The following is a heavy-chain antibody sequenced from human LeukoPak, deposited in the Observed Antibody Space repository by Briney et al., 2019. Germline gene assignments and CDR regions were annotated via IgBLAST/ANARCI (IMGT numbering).Heavy chain of an antibody. CDR3: ARLGTREIDY. V-gene: IGHV5-51*01. CDR2: IYPGDSDT. D-gene: IGHD6-13*01. CDR1: GYNFTSQW. Sequence: GESLKISCKGSGYNFTSQWIAWVRQMPGKGLEWIGIIYPGDSDTRYSPSFQGQVTISADKSISTAYPQWSSLKASDTAMYYCARLGTREIDYWGQGTLVTVSS. J-gene: IGHJ4*02.